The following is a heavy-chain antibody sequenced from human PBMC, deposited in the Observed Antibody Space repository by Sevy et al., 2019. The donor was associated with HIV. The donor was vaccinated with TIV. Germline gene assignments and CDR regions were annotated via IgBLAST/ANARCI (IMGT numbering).Heavy chain of an antibody. CDR2: IGGSADYT. Sequence: GGSLRLSCVTSGFTFSSYAMSWVRQTPGKGLEWVSAIGGSADYTYYADSVKGRFTISRDNSKNTVYLQMNSLRAEDTAVYYCPKRSSIGGGYFDYWGQGTLVTVSS. D-gene: IGHD3-10*01. V-gene: IGHV3-23*01. CDR1: GFTFSSYA. CDR3: PKRSSIGGGYFDY. J-gene: IGHJ4*02.